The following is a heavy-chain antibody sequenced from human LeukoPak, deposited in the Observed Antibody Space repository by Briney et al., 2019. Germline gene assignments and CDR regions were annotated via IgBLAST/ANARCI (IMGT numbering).Heavy chain of an antibody. CDR2: SSAVTGNI. Sequence: GGSLRLSCAASGFAFISTSIHWVRQAPGKGLEWLSYSSAVTGNIYYADSVKGRFAISRDNAKSSLYLQMSSLRAEDTAVYFCATTGNFYDMDVWGKGTTVTVSS. CDR1: GFAFISTS. CDR3: ATTGNFYDMDV. D-gene: IGHD1-1*01. J-gene: IGHJ6*03. V-gene: IGHV3-48*04.